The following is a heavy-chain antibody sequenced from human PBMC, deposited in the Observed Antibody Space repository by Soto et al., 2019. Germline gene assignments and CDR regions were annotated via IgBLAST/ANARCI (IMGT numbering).Heavy chain of an antibody. CDR1: GFTFSRYS. V-gene: IGHV3-48*01. CDR2: ISSSSNSI. J-gene: IGHJ1*01. CDR3: GSPMQSSTTSCIR. D-gene: IGHD2-2*01. Sequence: GGSLRLSCAASGFTFSRYSMNWVRQAPGKGLEWVSYISSSSNSIYYADSVKGRFTISRDNANNSLHLQMNSLSAEATVLYYFGSPMQSSTTSCIRWVHGPLFPVS.